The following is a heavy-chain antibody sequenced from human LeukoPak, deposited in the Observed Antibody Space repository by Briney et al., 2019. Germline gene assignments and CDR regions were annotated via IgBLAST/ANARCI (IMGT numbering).Heavy chain of an antibody. CDR1: GFTLSSYT. Sequence: GGSLRLSCAASGFTLSSYTMTWVRQAPGKGLGWVSDIGDRGATTYYADSVKGRFTISRDNSKNTLYLQMSSLRAEDTAVYFCSSFHYYGSGAYYLSYWGQGTLVTVSS. CDR3: SSFHYYGSGAYYLSY. CDR2: IGDRGATT. V-gene: IGHV3-23*01. D-gene: IGHD3-10*01. J-gene: IGHJ4*02.